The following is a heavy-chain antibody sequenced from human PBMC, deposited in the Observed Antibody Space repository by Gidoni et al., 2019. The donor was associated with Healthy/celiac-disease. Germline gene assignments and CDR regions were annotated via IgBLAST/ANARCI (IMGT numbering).Heavy chain of an antibody. CDR3: VRHDIALMVYDT. Sequence: QLQLRESGPGLVRPSEPLSLTCVVSGGSISGNNFYWGWMRQPPGKGLEWIGSVYESGSSYYNPSLKSRIIVSVDTSKKQFSLKLKSLTAADTAVYYCVRHDIALMVYDTWGEGTLVTVSS. CDR2: VYESGSS. CDR1: GGSISGNNFY. D-gene: IGHD2-8*01. V-gene: IGHV4-39*01. J-gene: IGHJ4*02.